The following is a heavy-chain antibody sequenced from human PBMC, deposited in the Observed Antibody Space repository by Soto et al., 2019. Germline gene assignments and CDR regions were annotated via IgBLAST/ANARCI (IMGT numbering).Heavy chain of an antibody. Sequence: QVQLVESGGGVVQPGRSLRLSCAASGFTFSSYGMHWVRQAPGKGLEWVAVIWYDGSNKYYADSVKGRFTISRDNSKDTLYLQINILRADGTAVYYCARESYGDDENYYYGMDVWGQGTTGTVSS. CDR1: GFTFSSYG. J-gene: IGHJ6*02. CDR2: IWYDGSNK. CDR3: ARESYGDDENYYYGMDV. V-gene: IGHV3-33*01. D-gene: IGHD4-17*01.